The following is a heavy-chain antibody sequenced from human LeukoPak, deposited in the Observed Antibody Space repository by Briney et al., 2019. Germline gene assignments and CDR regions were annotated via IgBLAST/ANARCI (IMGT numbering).Heavy chain of an antibody. J-gene: IGHJ3*02. V-gene: IGHV3-66*01. CDR1: GFTVSSNY. Sequence: GGSLRLSCAASGFTVSSNYMSWVRQAPGKGLEWVSVIYSGGSTYYADSVKGRFTISRDNSKNTLYLQMNSLRAEDTAVYYCARTGARLVGAKDAFDIWGQGTMVTVSS. CDR3: ARTGARLVGAKDAFDI. D-gene: IGHD1-26*01. CDR2: IYSGGST.